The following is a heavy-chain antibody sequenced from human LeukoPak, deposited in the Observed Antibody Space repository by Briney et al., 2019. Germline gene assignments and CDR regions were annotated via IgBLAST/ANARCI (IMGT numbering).Heavy chain of an antibody. CDR2: IRSSGTDI. CDR1: GFTFRSFT. J-gene: IGHJ3*02. CDR3: ARDSNVDGAFDI. V-gene: IGHV3-21*01. D-gene: IGHD5-24*01. Sequence: GGSLRLSCAASGFTFRSFTMNWVRQAREKGLEWVSSIRSSGTDIYYADSVKGRFTISRDNAKNSLYLQMNSLRAEDTAVYYCARDSNVDGAFDIWGQGTMVTVSS.